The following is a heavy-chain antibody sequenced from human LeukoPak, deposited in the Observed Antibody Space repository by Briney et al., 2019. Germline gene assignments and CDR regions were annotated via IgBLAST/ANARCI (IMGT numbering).Heavy chain of an antibody. CDR1: GGSIISHY. CDR3: VRAGTLQSNPSAFDI. V-gene: IGHV4-59*11. J-gene: IGHJ3*02. D-gene: IGHD5-24*01. Sequence: SETLSHTCTVSGGSIISHYWSWIRQPPGKGLEWIGYIYYSGSTSYNPSLRSRVTISVDTSKNQFSLKLYSVTAADTAVYYCVRAGTLQSNPSAFDIWGQGTIVTVSS. CDR2: IYYSGST.